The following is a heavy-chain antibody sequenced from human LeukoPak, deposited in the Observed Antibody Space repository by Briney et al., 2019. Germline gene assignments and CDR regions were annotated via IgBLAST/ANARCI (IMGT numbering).Heavy chain of an antibody. J-gene: IGHJ4*03. CDR3: ARPQHCSATTCSGPLRY. CDR1: DESSTGYN. CDR2: IDHLGRT. D-gene: IGHD2-2*01. V-gene: IGHV4-34*01. Sequence: PETPSLTSAVYDESSTGYNWNWICEPPGKGLERIGEIDHLGRTNYNPSHKSRVGISIDTSKNQFSLKMTSVTAADTAVYFCARPQHCSATTCSGPLRYWGQGNLVLVSS.